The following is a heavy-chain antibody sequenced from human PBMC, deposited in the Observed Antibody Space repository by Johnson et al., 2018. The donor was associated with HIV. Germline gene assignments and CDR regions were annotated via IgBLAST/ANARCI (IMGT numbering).Heavy chain of an antibody. CDR1: GFTFSSYA. J-gene: IGHJ3*02. Sequence: QVQLVESGGGVVQPGRSLRLSCAASGFTFSSYAMHWVRQAPGQGLAWVAVISFDGTQKYYAGLVKCRFTISREHSKNNLYMQMNKLRGEYTAVYYCARSVHDYSDYLRGTDAFDIWGQGTLVIVSS. V-gene: IGHV3-30*04. D-gene: IGHD4-11*01. CDR2: ISFDGTQK. CDR3: ARSVHDYSDYLRGTDAFDI.